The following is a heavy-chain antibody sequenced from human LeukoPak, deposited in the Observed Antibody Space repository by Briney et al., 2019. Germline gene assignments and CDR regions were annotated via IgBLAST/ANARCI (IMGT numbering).Heavy chain of an antibody. D-gene: IGHD6-6*01. Sequence: PSETLSLTCTVSGGSISSYYWSWIRQPPGKGLEWIGYIYYSGSTNYNPSLKSRVTISVDTSKNQFSLKLSSVTAADTAGYYCARESSSSVSDYWGQGTLVTVSS. V-gene: IGHV4-59*01. CDR2: IYYSGST. CDR1: GGSISSYY. J-gene: IGHJ4*02. CDR3: ARESSSSVSDY.